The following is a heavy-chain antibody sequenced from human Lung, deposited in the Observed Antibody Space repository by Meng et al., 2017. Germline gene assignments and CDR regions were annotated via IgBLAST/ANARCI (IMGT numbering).Heavy chain of an antibody. CDR2: IYHSGST. CDR1: GGSIISSNW. CDR3: ARGSITMVRGVSVFDP. V-gene: IGHV4-4*02. Sequence: LQRHGSVPGLVKPSGTLPLTCAVSGGSIISSNWWSWVRQPPGKGLEWIGEIYHSGSTNYNPSLKSRVTISVDKSKNQFSLKLSSVTAADTAVYYCARGSITMVRGVSVFDPWGQGTLVTVSS. D-gene: IGHD3-10*01. J-gene: IGHJ5*02.